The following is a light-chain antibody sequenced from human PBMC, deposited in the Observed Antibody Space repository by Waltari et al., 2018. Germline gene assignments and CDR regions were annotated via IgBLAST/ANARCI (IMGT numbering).Light chain of an antibody. CDR3: QHYLRLPVT. V-gene: IGKV3-20*01. J-gene: IGKJ1*01. CDR1: QSVSRA. Sequence: EIVLTQSPGTLSLSLGERATVSSRTRQSVSRALAWYQQKPGQAPRLLIYGASTRATGIPDRFSGSGSGTDFSLTISRLEPDDFAVYYCQHYLRLPVTFGQGTTVEI. CDR2: GAS.